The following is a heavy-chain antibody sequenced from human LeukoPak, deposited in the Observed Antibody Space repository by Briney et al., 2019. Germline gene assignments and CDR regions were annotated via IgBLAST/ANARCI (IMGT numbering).Heavy chain of an antibody. D-gene: IGHD5-18*01. CDR2: IIPIFGTS. CDR1: GGSFNAYA. J-gene: IGHJ4*02. CDR3: ARELDASMETAYDY. V-gene: IGHV1-69*05. Sequence: ASVKVSCKASGGSFNAYAISWVRQAPGQGLEWMGGIIPIFGTSNYAQKLQGRVTISTDESTSTAYMEVSSLRSEDTAIYYCARELDASMETAYDYWRQGTLVTVSS.